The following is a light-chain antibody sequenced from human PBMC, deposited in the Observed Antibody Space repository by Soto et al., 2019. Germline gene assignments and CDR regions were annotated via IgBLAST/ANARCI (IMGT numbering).Light chain of an antibody. Sequence: IVVTQSPATLSLSPGERATLXXXPSQRVSSSYLTWYQQKPGRAPKLLIYGASSRATGIPDRFSGSGSGTDFTLTISRLEPEDIAAYYCQQYGSSWTFGQGTKLDIK. CDR1: QRVSSSY. J-gene: IGKJ1*01. CDR2: GAS. CDR3: QQYGSSWT. V-gene: IGKV3-20*01.